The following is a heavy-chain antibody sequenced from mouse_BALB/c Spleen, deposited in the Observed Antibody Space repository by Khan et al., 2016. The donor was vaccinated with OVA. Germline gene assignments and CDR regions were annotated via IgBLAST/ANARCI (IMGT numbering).Heavy chain of an antibody. J-gene: IGHJ2*01. Sequence: EVQLQESGPGLVKPSQSLSLPCTVTGYSITSAYAWNWIRQFPGDKLEWMGYITYSGSTNYNPSLKSRISITRDTSKNQFFLQLNSVTTEDTATDYCARGLRYLDYWGQGTTLTVSS. D-gene: IGHD3-1*01. V-gene: IGHV3-2*02. CDR3: ARGLRYLDY. CDR2: ITYSGST. CDR1: GYSITSAYA.